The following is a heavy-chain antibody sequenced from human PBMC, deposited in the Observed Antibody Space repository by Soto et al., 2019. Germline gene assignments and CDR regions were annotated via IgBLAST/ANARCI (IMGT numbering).Heavy chain of an antibody. Sequence: ASVKVSCKASGGTFSSYAISWVRQAPGQGLEWMGGIIPIFGTANYAQKFQGRVTITADESTSTAYMELSSLRSEDTAVYYCASHIAVAGTMGYYYGMDVWGQGTTVTVSS. CDR1: GGTFSSYA. CDR2: IIPIFGTA. V-gene: IGHV1-69*13. D-gene: IGHD6-19*01. J-gene: IGHJ6*02. CDR3: ASHIAVAGTMGYYYGMDV.